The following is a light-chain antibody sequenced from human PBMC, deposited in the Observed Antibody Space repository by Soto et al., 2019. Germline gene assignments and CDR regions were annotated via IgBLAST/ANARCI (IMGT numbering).Light chain of an antibody. CDR2: AAS. CDR3: LQHHSYPWT. J-gene: IGKJ1*01. CDR1: QGISND. Sequence: DIRITQSPSSLSSSIGDRVTITCLSSQGISNDLGWYQQKPGLAPKRLISAASTLQSGVPSRFRGSGSGTEFSLTISGLQTEDIATYYCLQHHSYPWTFGQGTKVDIK. V-gene: IGKV1-17*01.